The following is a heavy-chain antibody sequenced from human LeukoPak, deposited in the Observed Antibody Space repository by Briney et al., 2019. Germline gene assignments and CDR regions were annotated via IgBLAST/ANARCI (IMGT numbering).Heavy chain of an antibody. CDR1: GGSISGYY. Sequence: SETLSLTCTVSGGSISGYYWSWIRQPPGKGLEWIGSIHYSGSTNYNPSLKSRVTISVDTSKNQFSLKLSSVTAADTAVYYCARGPPGGYQHFLGDYWGQGTLVTVSS. CDR3: ARGPPGGYQHFLGDY. V-gene: IGHV4-59*01. CDR2: IHYSGST. D-gene: IGHD2-2*01. J-gene: IGHJ4*02.